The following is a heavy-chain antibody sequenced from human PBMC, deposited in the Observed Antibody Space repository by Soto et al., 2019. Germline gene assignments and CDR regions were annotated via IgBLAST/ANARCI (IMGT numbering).Heavy chain of an antibody. CDR3: TRYTYTSRYSYFGMDV. CDR2: IRSKAYGETT. CDR1: GFTFGDYA. D-gene: IGHD2-2*01. Sequence: LRLSCTCFGFTFGDYAISWSRQAPGKGLEWVGVIRSKAYGETTDYGASVKGRFTILRDDSKSIAYLQLNSLQSEDTGVYYCTRYTYTSRYSYFGMDVWGHGTAVTVSS. J-gene: IGHJ6*02. V-gene: IGHV3-49*03.